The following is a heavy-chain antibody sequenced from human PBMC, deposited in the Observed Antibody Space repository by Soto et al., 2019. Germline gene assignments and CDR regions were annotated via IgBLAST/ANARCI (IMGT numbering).Heavy chain of an antibody. Sequence: ASVKVSCKTSGYIFTDHLIHWVRQSPGQGLQWVGWVHPDSGGTNVAQAFQDRVTMTADTSITTAYMDLARLRPDDTAIFYCARGAQGFFPVSGIYFYFDHWGQGTPVTVS. D-gene: IGHD3-22*01. J-gene: IGHJ4*02. V-gene: IGHV1-2*02. CDR3: ARGAQGFFPVSGIYFYFDH. CDR1: GYIFTDHL. CDR2: VHPDSGGT.